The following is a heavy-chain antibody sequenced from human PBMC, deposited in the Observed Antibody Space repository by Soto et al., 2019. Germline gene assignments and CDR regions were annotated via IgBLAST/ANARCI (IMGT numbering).Heavy chain of an antibody. CDR3: ARERVDIVATISIDY. Sequence: PSETLSLTCTVSGGSISSGDYYWSWIRQPPGKGLGWIGYIYYSGSTYYNPSLKSRVTISVDTSKNQFSLKLSSVTAADTAVYYCARERVDIVATISIDYWGQGTLVTVSS. CDR1: GGSISSGDYY. J-gene: IGHJ4*02. CDR2: IYYSGST. D-gene: IGHD5-12*01. V-gene: IGHV4-30-4*01.